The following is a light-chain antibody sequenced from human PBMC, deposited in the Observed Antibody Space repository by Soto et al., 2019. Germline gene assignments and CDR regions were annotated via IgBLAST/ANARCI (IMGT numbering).Light chain of an antibody. CDR2: EVS. J-gene: IGLJ1*01. V-gene: IGLV2-14*03. CDR1: SSDVGGYNY. CDR3: SSYTASSTLL. Sequence: QSVLTQPASVSGSPGQSITISCTGTSSDVGGYNYVSWSQQHPGKDPKLLISEVSNRPSGVSNRFSGSKSGNTASLTISGLQADDEADYYCSSYTASSTLLFGTGTKLTVL.